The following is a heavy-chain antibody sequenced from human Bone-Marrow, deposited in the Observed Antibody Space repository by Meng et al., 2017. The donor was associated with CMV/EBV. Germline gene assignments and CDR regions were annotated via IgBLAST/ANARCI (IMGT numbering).Heavy chain of an antibody. CDR2: ISSSGSTI. CDR3: ARLIGYCSSTSCYHYYGMDV. J-gene: IGHJ6*02. Sequence: GESLKISCAASGFTFSDYYMSWIRQAPGKGLERVSYISSSGSTIYYADSVKGRFTISRDNAKNSLYLQMNSLRAEDTAVYYCARLIGYCSSTSCYHYYGMDVWGQGTTVTV. V-gene: IGHV3-11*04. D-gene: IGHD2-2*01. CDR1: GFTFSDYY.